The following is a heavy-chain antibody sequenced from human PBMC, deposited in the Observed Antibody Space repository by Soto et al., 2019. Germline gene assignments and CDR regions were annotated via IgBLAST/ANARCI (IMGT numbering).Heavy chain of an antibody. Sequence: GSLRLSCAASGFTFSSYSMNWVRQAPGKGLEWVSYISSSSTIYYADSVKGRFTISRDNAKNSLYLQMNSLRDEDTAVYYCARRYDFWRYGMDVWGQGTTVTVSS. J-gene: IGHJ6*02. V-gene: IGHV3-48*02. CDR3: ARRYDFWRYGMDV. CDR2: ISSSSTI. CDR1: GFTFSSYS. D-gene: IGHD3-3*01.